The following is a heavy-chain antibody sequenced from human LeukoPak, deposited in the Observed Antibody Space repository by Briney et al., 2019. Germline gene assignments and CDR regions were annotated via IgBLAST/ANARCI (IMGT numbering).Heavy chain of an antibody. Sequence: EASVKVSCKTSGYTFTNYGISWVRQAPGQGLEWMGWISAYNGNTNYAQNLQGRVTMTTDTSTSTVYMELSSLRSEDTAVYYCARADYCSSTSCYLHYWGQGTLVTVSS. J-gene: IGHJ4*02. CDR3: ARADYCSSTSCYLHY. D-gene: IGHD2-2*01. V-gene: IGHV1-18*01. CDR2: ISAYNGNT. CDR1: GYTFTNYG.